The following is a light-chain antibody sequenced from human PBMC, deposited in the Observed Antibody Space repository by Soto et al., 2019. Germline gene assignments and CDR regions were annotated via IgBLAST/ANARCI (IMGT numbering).Light chain of an antibody. CDR3: QQYGSPWT. CDR2: GAS. J-gene: IGKJ1*01. CDR1: QSVATN. Sequence: EIVMTQSPATLSVSPGERATLSCRASQSVATNLACYQQKPGQAPRLLIYGASTRATGIPARFSGSGSGTEFTLTISRLEAEDFAVYYCQQYGSPWTFGQGTKV. V-gene: IGKV3-15*01.